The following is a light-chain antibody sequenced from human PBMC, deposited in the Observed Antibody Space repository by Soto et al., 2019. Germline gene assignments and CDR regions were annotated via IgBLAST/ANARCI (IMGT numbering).Light chain of an antibody. CDR2: DVT. J-gene: IGLJ1*01. V-gene: IGLV2-14*01. CDR3: SSYTTSGTLV. CDR1: RIDIGTYNY. Sequence: QSALTQPASVSGSPGQSITISCTGTRIDIGTYNYVSWYQQQPGKAPKLMIYDVTNRPSGVSSRFSGSKSGSTASLTISGLQAEDEADFYCSSYTTSGTLVFGTGTKLTVL.